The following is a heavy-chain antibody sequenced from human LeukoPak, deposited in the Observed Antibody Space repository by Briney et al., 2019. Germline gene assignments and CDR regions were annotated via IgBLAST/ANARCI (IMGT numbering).Heavy chain of an antibody. D-gene: IGHD6-19*01. V-gene: IGHV4-59*01. J-gene: IGHJ6*02. CDR2: IDNSGST. CDR1: GGGKRCTS. Sequence: SQNQGPTGNVPGGGKRCTSRRWARQSKGKGLEWIGYIDNSGSTNYNPSLKSRVTISLDTPKSQFSLKLSSVTAADTAVYYCARAPLYSGGSGWSIYYFYAMDVWGQGTTVTVSS. CDR3: ARAPLYSGGSGWSIYYFYAMDV.